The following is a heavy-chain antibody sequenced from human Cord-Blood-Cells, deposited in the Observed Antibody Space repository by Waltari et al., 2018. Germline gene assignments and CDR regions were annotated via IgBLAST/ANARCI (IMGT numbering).Heavy chain of an antibody. CDR2: IDWDDDK. V-gene: IGHV2-70*01. J-gene: IGHJ3*02. CDR3: ARVGVVVNAFDI. CDR1: GFSLSTSGMC. Sequence: QVTLRESGPALVKPTQTLTLTCTFSGFSLSTSGMCVSWIRQPPGKALEWLALIDWDDDKYYSKSLKTRLTISKDTSKNQVVLTMTNMDHVDTATYYCARVGVVVNAFDIWGQGTMVTVSS. D-gene: IGHD3-22*01.